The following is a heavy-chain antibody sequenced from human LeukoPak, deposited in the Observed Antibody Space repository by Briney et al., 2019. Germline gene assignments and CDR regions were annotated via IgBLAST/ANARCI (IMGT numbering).Heavy chain of an antibody. Sequence: GGSLRLSCAASGFTFSSYWMHWVRQAPGKGLVRVSRINSDGSSTSYADSVKGRFTISRDNAKNTLYLQMNSLRAEDTAVYYCARAHSYALFDYWGQGTLVTVSS. CDR3: ARAHSYALFDY. CDR1: GFTFSSYW. D-gene: IGHD5-18*01. V-gene: IGHV3-74*01. J-gene: IGHJ4*02. CDR2: INSDGSST.